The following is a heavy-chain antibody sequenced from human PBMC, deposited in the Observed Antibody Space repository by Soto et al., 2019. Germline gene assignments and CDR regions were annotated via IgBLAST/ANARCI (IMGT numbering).Heavy chain of an antibody. CDR3: ARCVPETNARDS. V-gene: IGHV1-8*01. CDR2: MNPNNGNT. J-gene: IGHJ4*02. Sequence: ASVKVSCKAAAYTFTIYDVNWVRRATGQDFEWMGWMNPNNGNTAYAQKFQGRVTMTRDTSISTVYMELSNLNSEDTALYYCARCVPETNARDSWGQGTLVTVSS. D-gene: IGHD6-6*01. CDR1: AYTFTIYD.